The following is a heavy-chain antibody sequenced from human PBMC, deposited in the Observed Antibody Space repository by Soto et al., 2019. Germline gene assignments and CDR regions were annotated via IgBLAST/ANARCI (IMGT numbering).Heavy chain of an antibody. CDR2: INPNSGGT. Sequence: ASVKVSCKASGYTFTGYYMHWVRQAPGQGLEWMGWINPNSGGTNYAQKFQGWVTMTRDTSISTAYMELSRLRSDDTAVYYCARDQLWFGELLGGGMDVWGQGTTVTVSS. CDR1: GYTFTGYY. D-gene: IGHD3-10*01. J-gene: IGHJ6*02. CDR3: ARDQLWFGELLGGGMDV. V-gene: IGHV1-2*04.